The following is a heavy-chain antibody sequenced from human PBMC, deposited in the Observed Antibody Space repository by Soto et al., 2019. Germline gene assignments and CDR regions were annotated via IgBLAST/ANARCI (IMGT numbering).Heavy chain of an antibody. Sequence: GGSLRLSCAASGFTFSSYWMSWVRQAPGKGLEWVARINQDGSEKYYVDSVKGRFTISRDNAKNSLYLQINSLRGDDTAIYYCVRSGDNYNLLDYWGQGTPVTVSS. CDR3: VRSGDNYNLLDY. D-gene: IGHD1-1*01. V-gene: IGHV3-7*01. CDR2: INQDGSEK. J-gene: IGHJ4*02. CDR1: GFTFSSYW.